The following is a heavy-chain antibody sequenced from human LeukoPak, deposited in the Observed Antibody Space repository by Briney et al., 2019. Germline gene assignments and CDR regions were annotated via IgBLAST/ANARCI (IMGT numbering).Heavy chain of an antibody. CDR2: IIPIFGTA. D-gene: IGHD6-13*01. J-gene: IGHJ5*02. CDR1: GGTFSSYA. Sequence: ASVKVSCKASGGTFSSYAISWVRQAPGQGLEWMGGIIPIFGTANYAQKFQGRVTITADESTSTAYMELSRLRSDDTAVYYCARDRGGQRLVTNWFDPWGQGTLVTVSS. V-gene: IGHV1-69*13. CDR3: ARDRGGQRLVTNWFDP.